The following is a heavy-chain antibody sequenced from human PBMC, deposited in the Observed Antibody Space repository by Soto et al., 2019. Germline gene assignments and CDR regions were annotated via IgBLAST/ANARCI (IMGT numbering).Heavy chain of an antibody. Sequence: EGQLVESGGGLVEPGGSLRLSCAASGFIFSSSDMTWVRQAPGKGLEYVSYINYNGIYSFYAEPAKGRFTISRDNAKNSLYLQMYGLTAEDTAVYLCARKSNSYISGYDYFAYCGQGALVIVSS. CDR2: INYNGIYS. CDR3: ARKSNSYISGYDYFAY. D-gene: IGHD3-22*01. CDR1: GFIFSSSD. V-gene: IGHV3-21*06. J-gene: IGHJ4*02.